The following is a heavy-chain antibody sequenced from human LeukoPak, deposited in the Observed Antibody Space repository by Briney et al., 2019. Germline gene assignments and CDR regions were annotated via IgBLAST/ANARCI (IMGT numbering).Heavy chain of an antibody. CDR1: GYTFTGYY. V-gene: IGHV1-2*06. D-gene: IGHD7-27*01. J-gene: IGHJ5*02. CDR2: INPNSGGT. Sequence: ASVKVSCTASGYTFTGYYMQWVRQAPGQGLEWMGRINPNSGGTDYAQNFQGRVTMTRDTFISTVYMELSSLKSNDTAVYYCARQGSLGTWFDPWGQGTLVIVSS. CDR3: ARQGSLGTWFDP.